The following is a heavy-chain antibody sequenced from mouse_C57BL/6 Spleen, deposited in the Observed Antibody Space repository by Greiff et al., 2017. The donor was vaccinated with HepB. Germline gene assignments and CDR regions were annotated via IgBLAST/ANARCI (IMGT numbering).Heavy chain of an antibody. CDR1: GYAFSSPL. Sequence: VQPPQAGPELVKPGASGKISCKASGYAFSSPLMNWVKPGPGKGLEWIGRIYPGDGDTNYNGKFKGKATLTADKSSSTAYMQLSSLTSEDSAVYFCAIYSNHGYWGQGTTLTVSS. CDR2: IYPGDGDT. J-gene: IGHJ2*01. V-gene: IGHV1-82*01. CDR3: AIYSNHGY. D-gene: IGHD2-5*01.